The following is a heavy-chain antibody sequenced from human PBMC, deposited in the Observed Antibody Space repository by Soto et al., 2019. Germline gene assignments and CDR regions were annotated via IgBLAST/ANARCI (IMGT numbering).Heavy chain of an antibody. CDR3: ARATGADKEDY. CDR1: GFTFSSYW. V-gene: IGHV3-7*04. J-gene: IGHJ4*02. CDR2: IKEDGSEK. Sequence: EVQLVESGGGLVQPGGSLRLSCAASGFTFSSYWMSWVRQAPEKGLEWVANIKEDGSEKYYLDSVKGRFTISRDNAKNSLYLQMNSLPAEDTAVYYCARATGADKEDYWGQGTLVTVSS. D-gene: IGHD3-10*01.